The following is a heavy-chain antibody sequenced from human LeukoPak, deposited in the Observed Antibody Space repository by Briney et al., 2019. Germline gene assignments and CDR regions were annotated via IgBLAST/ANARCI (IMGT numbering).Heavy chain of an antibody. D-gene: IGHD1-26*01. CDR2: INPNSGGT. J-gene: IGHJ4*02. V-gene: IGHV1-2*02. CDR1: GYTFTGYY. Sequence: ASVTVSCKASGYTFTGYYMHWVRQAPGQGLEWMGWINPNSGGTNYAQKFQGRVTMTRDTSISTAYMELSRLRSDDTAVYYCARGIPTPSGSYPYASPISSSEPPDYWGQGTLVTVSS. CDR3: ARGIPTPSGSYPYASPISSSEPPDY.